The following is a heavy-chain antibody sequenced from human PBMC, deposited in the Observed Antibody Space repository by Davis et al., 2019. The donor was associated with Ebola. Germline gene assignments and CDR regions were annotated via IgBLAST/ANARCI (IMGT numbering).Heavy chain of an antibody. D-gene: IGHD5-18*01. V-gene: IGHV3-15*07. J-gene: IGHJ4*02. Sequence: GESLKISCAVSGFAFSNAWMNWVRQAPGKGLEWVGRIKRKADGGTTDHAAPVKGRFTISREDSKNTLYLQMNSLKTEDTAVYYCTTVGGYIYGQLDYWGQGALVTVSS. CDR3: TTVGGYIYGQLDY. CDR2: IKRKADGGTT. CDR1: GFAFSNAW.